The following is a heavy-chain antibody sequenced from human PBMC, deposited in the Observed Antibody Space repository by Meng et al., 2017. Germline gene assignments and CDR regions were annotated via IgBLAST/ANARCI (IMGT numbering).Heavy chain of an antibody. V-gene: IGHV3-21*01. Sequence: SCAASGFTFSSYSMNWVRQAPGKGLEWVSSISSSSSYIYYADSVKGRFTISRDNAKNSLYLQMNSLRAEDTAVYYCARDLWFGEGYWGQGTLVTVSS. CDR1: GFTFSSYS. D-gene: IGHD3-10*01. J-gene: IGHJ4*02. CDR2: ISSSSSYI. CDR3: ARDLWFGEGY.